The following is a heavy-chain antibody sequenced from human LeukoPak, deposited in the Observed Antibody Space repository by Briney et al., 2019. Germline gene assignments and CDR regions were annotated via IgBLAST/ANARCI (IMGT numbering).Heavy chain of an antibody. J-gene: IGHJ4*02. Sequence: GGSLRLSCAASGFTFSNYWMTWVRQAPGKGLEWVANIDQDGSEKFYVDSVKGRFTISRDNGKNSMYLQMNSLRAEDTALYSCARDQGAAGDYWGQGTLVTVSS. D-gene: IGHD6-13*01. CDR3: ARDQGAAGDY. V-gene: IGHV3-7*01. CDR2: IDQDGSEK. CDR1: GFTFSNYW.